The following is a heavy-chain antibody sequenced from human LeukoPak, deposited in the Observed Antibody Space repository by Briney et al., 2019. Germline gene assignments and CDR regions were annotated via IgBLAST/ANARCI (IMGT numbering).Heavy chain of an antibody. Sequence: SETLSLTCTASGGSISSYYWSWIRQPPGKGLEWIGYIYYSGSTNYNPSLKSRVTISVGTSKNQFSLKLSSVTAADTAVYYCARDGSIAVAGSPMDVWGKGTTVTVSS. CDR1: GGSISSYY. CDR2: IYYSGST. V-gene: IGHV4-59*01. D-gene: IGHD6-19*01. J-gene: IGHJ6*03. CDR3: ARDGSIAVAGSPMDV.